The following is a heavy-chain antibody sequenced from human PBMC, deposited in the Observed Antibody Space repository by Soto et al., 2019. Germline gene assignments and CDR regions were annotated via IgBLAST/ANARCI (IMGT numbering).Heavy chain of an antibody. CDR3: ARVLQGRDPILYFDP. Sequence: PSETLSLTCTVSGGSISSGDYYWSWIRQPPGKGLEWIAYIYYNGNTYYHPSLKSRVTFSLDTSKNQFSLVLSSVTAADTAFYYCARVLQGRDPILYFDPWGQGTLVTVSS. J-gene: IGHJ5*02. CDR1: GGSISSGDYY. CDR2: IYYNGNT. V-gene: IGHV4-30-4*01.